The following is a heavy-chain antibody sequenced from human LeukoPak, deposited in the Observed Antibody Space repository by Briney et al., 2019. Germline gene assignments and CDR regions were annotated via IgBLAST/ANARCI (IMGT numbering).Heavy chain of an antibody. CDR2: ISSRGKTI. D-gene: IGHD5-24*01. CDR3: ARPGDGYNSYYYYYGMDV. J-gene: IGHJ6*02. Sequence: PGGSLRLSCAASGSKFSDYYMSWIRQALGKGLEWVSYISSRGKTIYYADSVKGRFTISRDNAKNSLYLQMNSLRAEDTAMYYCARPGDGYNSYYYYYGMDVWGQGTTVTVSS. V-gene: IGHV3-11*01. CDR1: GSKFSDYY.